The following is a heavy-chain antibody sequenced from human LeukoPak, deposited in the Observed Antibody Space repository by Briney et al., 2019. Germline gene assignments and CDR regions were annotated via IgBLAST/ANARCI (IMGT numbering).Heavy chain of an antibody. CDR1: GYTFTSYD. CDR2: MNPNSGNT. D-gene: IGHD6-13*01. J-gene: IGHJ3*02. V-gene: IGHV1-8*03. Sequence: ASVKVSCKASGYTFTSYDINWVRQATGQGLEWMGWMNPNSGNTGYAQKFQGRVTITRNTSISTAYMELSSLRSEDTAVYYCAREVAAAGDAFDIWGQGTMATVSS. CDR3: AREVAAAGDAFDI.